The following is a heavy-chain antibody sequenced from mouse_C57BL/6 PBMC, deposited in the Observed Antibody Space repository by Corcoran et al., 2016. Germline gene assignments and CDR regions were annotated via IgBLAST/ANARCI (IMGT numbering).Heavy chain of an antibody. CDR2: IYPGDGDT. D-gene: IGHD1-1*01. Sequence: QVQLQQSGAELVKPGASVKISCKASGYAFSSYWMNWVKQRPGKGLEWIGQIYPGDGDTNYNGKFKGKATLTADKSSSTAYMQLSSLTSEDSAVYFCARALYYGSPVYYFDYWGQGTTLTVSS. V-gene: IGHV1-80*01. J-gene: IGHJ2*01. CDR1: GYAFSSYW. CDR3: ARALYYGSPVYYFDY.